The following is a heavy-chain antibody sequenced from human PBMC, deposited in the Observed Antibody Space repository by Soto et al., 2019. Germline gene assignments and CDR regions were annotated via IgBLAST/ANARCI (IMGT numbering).Heavy chain of an antibody. J-gene: IGHJ4*02. CDR3: AKTGFWSDYRVADY. Sequence: QLQLQESGPGLVKPSETLSLTCTVSGGSISSSSSYWGWIRQPPGKGLEWIGSIHDSGSTYYTPSLKRRITVSVDTSKNQLSLQLSSVTAADAAVYFCAKTGFWSDYRVADYWGQGTLVTVSS. D-gene: IGHD3-3*01. CDR1: GGSISSSSSY. V-gene: IGHV4-39*01. CDR2: IHDSGST.